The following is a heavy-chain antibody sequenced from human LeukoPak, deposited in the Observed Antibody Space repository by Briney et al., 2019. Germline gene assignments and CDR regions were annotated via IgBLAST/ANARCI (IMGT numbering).Heavy chain of an antibody. V-gene: IGHV3-23*01. J-gene: IGHJ4*02. CDR3: AKVEGYIYGLFHF. CDR1: GFTFSDSG. Sequence: PGGSLRLSCAASGFTFSDSGMSWVRQAPGKGLDWVSSISGSGGSTYYADSVKGRFTISRDNSKNTLFLQMNTLRAEDTAVYYCAKVEGYIYGLFHFWGQGTRVIVSS. D-gene: IGHD5-18*01. CDR2: ISGSGGST.